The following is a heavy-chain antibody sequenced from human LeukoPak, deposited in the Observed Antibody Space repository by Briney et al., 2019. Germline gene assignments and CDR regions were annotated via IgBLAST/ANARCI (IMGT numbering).Heavy chain of an antibody. V-gene: IGHV3-33*01. Sequence: GGSLRLSCAASGSTFSSYGMHWVRQAPGKGLEWVAVIWYDGSNKYYADSVRGRFTISRDNSKNTLYLQMSSLRAEDTAVYYCAREFGGSGSYYNPDYWGQGTLVTVSS. J-gene: IGHJ4*02. CDR1: GSTFSSYG. CDR2: IWYDGSNK. CDR3: AREFGGSGSYYNPDY. D-gene: IGHD3-10*01.